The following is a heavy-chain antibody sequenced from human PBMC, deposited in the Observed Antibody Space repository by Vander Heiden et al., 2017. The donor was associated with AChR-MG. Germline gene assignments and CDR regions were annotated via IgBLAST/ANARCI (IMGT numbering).Heavy chain of an antibody. V-gene: IGHV3-21*01. CDR2: VRSSISYI. Sequence: EVQLLESGGGVVKHGGSLRTSCAASGFVFSSYGISWVRQAPGKGLEWVSSVRSSISYIDYAEAVKGRFTISRDNAKNSQYLQMNSLRAEETAVYYGARDSSNAVTPVDYWGQGTLVTVSS. J-gene: IGHJ4*02. D-gene: IGHD4-17*01. CDR1: GFVFSSYG. CDR3: ARDSSNAVTPVDY.